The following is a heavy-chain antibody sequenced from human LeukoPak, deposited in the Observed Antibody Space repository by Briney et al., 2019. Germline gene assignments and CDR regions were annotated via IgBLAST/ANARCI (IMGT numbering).Heavy chain of an antibody. CDR2: IYHRGST. D-gene: IGHD3-22*01. CDR1: GGSISSGGYS. J-gene: IGHJ4*02. Sequence: SQTLSLTCAVSGGSISSGGYSWSWIRQPPGKGLEWIGYIYHRGSTYYNPSLKSRVTISVDRSKNQFSLKLSSVTAADTAVYYCARGGYDSSGYDYYAASSWGQGTLVTVSS. CDR3: ARGGYDSSGYDYYAASS. V-gene: IGHV4-30-2*01.